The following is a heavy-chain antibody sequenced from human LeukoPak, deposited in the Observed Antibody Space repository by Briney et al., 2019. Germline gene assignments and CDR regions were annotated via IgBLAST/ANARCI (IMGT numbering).Heavy chain of an antibody. CDR2: ISSSSYI. CDR3: ARDLQALTYYYDSTGDAFDI. D-gene: IGHD3-22*01. V-gene: IGHV3-21*01. Sequence: GGSLRLSCAASGFTFSSYSMNWVRQAPGKGLEWVSSISSSSYIYYADSVKGRFTISRDNAKNSLYLQMNSLRAEDTAVYYCARDLQALTYYYDSTGDAFDIWGQGTMVTVSS. J-gene: IGHJ3*02. CDR1: GFTFSSYS.